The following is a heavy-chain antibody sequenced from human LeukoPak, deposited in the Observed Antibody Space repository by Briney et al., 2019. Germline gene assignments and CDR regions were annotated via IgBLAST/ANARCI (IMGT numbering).Heavy chain of an antibody. D-gene: IGHD3-16*01. CDR1: GYTSTGYY. Sequence: GASVKVSCKASGYTSTGYYMHWVRQAPGQGLEWMGWIHPNSGGANHAQKFQGRVTMTRDTSISTAYMELSRLRSDDTAVYYCAREGDGDFLDYWGQGTLVTVSS. CDR2: IHPNSGGA. CDR3: AREGDGDFLDY. J-gene: IGHJ4*02. V-gene: IGHV1-2*02.